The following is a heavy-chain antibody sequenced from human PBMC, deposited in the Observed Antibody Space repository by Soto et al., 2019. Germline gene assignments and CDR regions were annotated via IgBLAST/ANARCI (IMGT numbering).Heavy chain of an antibody. Sequence: QVQLVQSGGEVTKPGASVKVSCKSSGYTFTSYGVSWVRQAPGQGLEWLGWISVYTGNTKQAQKFQDRVTLTTEASTSTAYRELRSLRSDDTAVYYCARDRCTTDRCYTHHFDVWGQGTTVTVSS. V-gene: IGHV1-18*04. J-gene: IGHJ6*02. CDR2: ISVYTGNT. CDR1: GYTFTSYG. CDR3: ARDRCTTDRCYTHHFDV. D-gene: IGHD2-8*01.